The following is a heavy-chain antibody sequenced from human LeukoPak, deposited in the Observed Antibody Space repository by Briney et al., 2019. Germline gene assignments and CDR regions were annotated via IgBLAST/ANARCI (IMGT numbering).Heavy chain of an antibody. CDR3: ARGKVGSSWYWFDY. V-gene: IGHV3-7*02. CDR1: GFTFSSYW. CDR2: IKEDGSEK. Sequence: GGSLRLSCAASGFTFSSYWMSWVRQAPGKGLEWVASIKEDGSEKYYVDSVTGRFTISRDNAKNSLYLQMNSLRVEDTAVYYCARGKVGSSWYWFDYWGQGTLVTVSS. D-gene: IGHD6-13*01. J-gene: IGHJ5*01.